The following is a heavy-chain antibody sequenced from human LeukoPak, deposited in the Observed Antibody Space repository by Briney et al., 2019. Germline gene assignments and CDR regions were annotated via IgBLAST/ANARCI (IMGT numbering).Heavy chain of an antibody. V-gene: IGHV3-23*01. J-gene: IGHJ4*02. Sequence: PGGSLRLSCAASRFTFSSYAMSWVRQAPGKGLEWVSAISGSGGSTYYADSVKGRFIISRDNSKNTLYLQMNSLRAEDTAVYYCAKDARYDILTGYYFDYWGQGTLVTVSS. CDR1: RFTFSSYA. D-gene: IGHD3-9*01. CDR2: ISGSGGST. CDR3: AKDARYDILTGYYFDY.